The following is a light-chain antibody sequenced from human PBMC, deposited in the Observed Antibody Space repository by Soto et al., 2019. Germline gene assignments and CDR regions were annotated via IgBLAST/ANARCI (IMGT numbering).Light chain of an antibody. CDR1: ESVSTY. CDR2: DAS. V-gene: IGKV3-11*01. J-gene: IGKJ5*01. Sequence: EIGLTQSASTLSLSPGERATLSWRATESVSTYLAWYQQKPGRAPRLLIYDASKRATGIPARFSGSGYGTGFILTISSLETEDFAVYYCQQRSKWPITFGQGTRLEIK. CDR3: QQRSKWPIT.